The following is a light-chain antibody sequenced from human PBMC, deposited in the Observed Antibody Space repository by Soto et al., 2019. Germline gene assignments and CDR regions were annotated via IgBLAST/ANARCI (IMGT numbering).Light chain of an antibody. CDR2: DAS. Sequence: DIQMTQSPSTLSASVGDTVTITCRASQRISSWLAWYQQKPGEAPKLLIYDASSLESGVPSRFSGSGSGTEFTLTISSLQPDDFATYYCQQYNSYPWTFGQGTKWIS. CDR1: QRISSW. J-gene: IGKJ1*01. V-gene: IGKV1-5*01. CDR3: QQYNSYPWT.